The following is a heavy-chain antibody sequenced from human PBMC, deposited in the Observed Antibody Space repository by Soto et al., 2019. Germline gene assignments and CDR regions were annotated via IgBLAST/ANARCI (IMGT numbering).Heavy chain of an antibody. CDR1: GYSFTTYW. Sequence: GESLKISCKGSGYSFTTYWIDWVRQMPGKGLEWMGIILPGNSDIIYSPSFQGQVTISADKSINTAYLQWSSLKASDSAIYYCARHLAFGGVHYYWGQGTLGTAPQ. J-gene: IGHJ4*02. CDR2: ILPGNSDI. D-gene: IGHD3-16*01. V-gene: IGHV5-51*01. CDR3: ARHLAFGGVHYY.